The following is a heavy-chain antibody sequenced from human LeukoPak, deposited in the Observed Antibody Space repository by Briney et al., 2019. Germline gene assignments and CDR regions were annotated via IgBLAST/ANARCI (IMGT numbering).Heavy chain of an antibody. D-gene: IGHD1-26*01. CDR1: RFTFDDYG. V-gene: IGHV3-9*03. CDR2: VNWNSGDI. Sequence: PGGSLRLSCAASRFTFDDYGMHWVRQAPGKGLEWVSGVNWNSGDIVYADSVKGRFTISRDNAKNSLYLQMNSLRAEDMALYFCAGTSGRYWGTHFDYWGQGTLVTVSS. J-gene: IGHJ4*02. CDR3: AGTSGRYWGTHFDY.